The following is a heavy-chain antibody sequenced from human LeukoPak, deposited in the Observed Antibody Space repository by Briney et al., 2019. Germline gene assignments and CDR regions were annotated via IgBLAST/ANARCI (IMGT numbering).Heavy chain of an antibody. CDR2: IDPYSGDT. V-gene: IGHV1-2*02. D-gene: IGHD3-22*01. CDR1: GYTFTDYY. CDR3: AKMIVVVIDGFSWFDP. J-gene: IGHJ5*02. Sequence: ASVKVSCKASGYTFTDYYIHWVRQAPGQGLVWMGWIDPYSGDTKYAQKIKGRVTMTRDTTISTVYMDLSRLTSDDTAVYYCAKMIVVVIDGFSWFDPWGQGTLVTVSS.